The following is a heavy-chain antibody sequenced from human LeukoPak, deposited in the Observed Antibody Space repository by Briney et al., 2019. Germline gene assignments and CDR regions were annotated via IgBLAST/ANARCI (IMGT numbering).Heavy chain of an antibody. CDR2: IYHSGST. J-gene: IGHJ4*02. CDR1: GYSISSGYY. D-gene: IGHD4-17*01. V-gene: IGHV4-38-2*02. CDR3: AGGNTVTTLFDY. Sequence: SETLSLTCTVSGYSISSGYYWGWIRQPPGKGLEWIGSIYHSGSTYYNPSLKSRVTISVDTSKNQFSLKLSSVTAADTAVYYCAGGNTVTTLFDYWGQGTLVTVSS.